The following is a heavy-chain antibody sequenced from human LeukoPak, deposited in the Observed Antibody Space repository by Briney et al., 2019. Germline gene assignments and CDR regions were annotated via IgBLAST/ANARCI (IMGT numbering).Heavy chain of an antibody. CDR1: GFTFSNAW. CDR2: IKSKTDGGTT. CDR3: TLDYGDYVPYYYYYYMDV. J-gene: IGHJ6*03. V-gene: IGHV3-15*01. Sequence: GGSLRLSCAASGFTFSNAWMSWVRQAPGKGLEWVGRIKSKTDGGTTDYAAPVKGRFTISRDDSKNTLYLQRNSLKTEDTAVYYCTLDYGDYVPYYYYYYMDVWGKGTTVTVSS. D-gene: IGHD4-17*01.